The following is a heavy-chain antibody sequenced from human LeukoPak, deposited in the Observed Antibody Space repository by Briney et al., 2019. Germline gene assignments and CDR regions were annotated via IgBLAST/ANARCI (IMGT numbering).Heavy chain of an antibody. V-gene: IGHV4-4*07. CDR2: IYTSGST. CDR1: GGSISSYY. J-gene: IGHJ2*01. CDR3: ARDLASPRYYWHFDL. Sequence: SETLSLTCTVSGGSISSYYWSWIRQPAGKGLEWIGRIYTSGSTNYNPSLKSRVTMSVDTSKNQFSLKLSSVTAADTAVYYCARDLASPRYYWHFDLWGRGTLVTVSS. D-gene: IGHD3-9*01.